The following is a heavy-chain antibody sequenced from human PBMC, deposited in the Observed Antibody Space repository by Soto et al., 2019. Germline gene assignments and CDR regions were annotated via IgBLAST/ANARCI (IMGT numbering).Heavy chain of an antibody. J-gene: IGHJ3*02. D-gene: IGHD3-22*01. CDR2: IIPIFGTA. V-gene: IGHV1-69*13. Sequence: ASVKVSCKASGGTFSSYAISWVRQAPGQGLEWMGGIIPIFGTANYAQKFQGRVTITADESTSTAYMELSSLRSEDTAVYYCASFLVYYDSSSYVWDDAFDIWGQGTMVSVSS. CDR1: GGTFSSYA. CDR3: ASFLVYYDSSSYVWDDAFDI.